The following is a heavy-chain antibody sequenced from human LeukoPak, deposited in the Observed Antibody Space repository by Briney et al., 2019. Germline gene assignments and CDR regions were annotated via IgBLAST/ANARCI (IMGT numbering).Heavy chain of an antibody. CDR3: ARVEGYSSGWPYSLPMDV. CDR1: GFTFSSYA. J-gene: IGHJ6*03. CDR2: ISSNGGST. V-gene: IGHV3-64*01. D-gene: IGHD6-19*01. Sequence: PGGSLRLSCAASGFTFSSYAMHWVRQAPGKGLEYVSAISSNGGSTYYANSVKGRFTISRDNSKNTLYLQMGSLRAEDMAVYYCARVEGYSSGWPYSLPMDVWGKGTTVTISS.